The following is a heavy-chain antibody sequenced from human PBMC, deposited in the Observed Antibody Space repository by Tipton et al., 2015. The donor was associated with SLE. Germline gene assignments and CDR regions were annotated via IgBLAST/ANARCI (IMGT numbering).Heavy chain of an antibody. D-gene: IGHD3-16*02. CDR2: ISYDGSNK. CDR3: ARGVVNTFGGVIVVYGMDV. Sequence: SLRLSCAASGFTFSSYAMHWVRQAPGKGLEWVAVISYDGSNKYYADSVKGRFTISRDNSKNTLYLQMNSLRAEDTAVYYCARGVVNTFGGVIVVYGMDVWGQGTTVTVSS. V-gene: IGHV3-30-3*01. CDR1: GFTFSSYA. J-gene: IGHJ6*02.